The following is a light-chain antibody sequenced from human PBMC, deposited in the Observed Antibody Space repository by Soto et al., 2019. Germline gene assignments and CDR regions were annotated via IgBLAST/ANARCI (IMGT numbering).Light chain of an antibody. CDR1: QSVISNY. J-gene: IGKJ1*01. V-gene: IGKV3-20*01. CDR3: QQYGSSLTWT. Sequence: EVMLTQSPGTVSLYPGERVTLSCRASQSVISNYLAWYQQRPGQAPRLLIYAASSRATGIPDRFSGSGSGTDFTLSISSLEPEDFAVYYCQQYGSSLTWTFGQGTKVEMK. CDR2: AAS.